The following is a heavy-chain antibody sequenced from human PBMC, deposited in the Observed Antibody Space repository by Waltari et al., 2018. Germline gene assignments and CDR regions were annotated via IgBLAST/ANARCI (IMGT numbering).Heavy chain of an antibody. CDR3: ARELRFLEWLFVGDYFDY. CDR2: INHSGST. CDR1: GGSFSGYY. D-gene: IGHD3-3*01. V-gene: IGHV4-34*01. J-gene: IGHJ4*02. Sequence: QVQLQQWGAGLLKPSETLSLTCAVYGGSFSGYYWGWIRQPPGKGLEWIGEINHSGSTNYNPSLKSRVTISVDTSKNQFSLKLSSVTAADTAVYYCARELRFLEWLFVGDYFDYWGQGTLVTVSS.